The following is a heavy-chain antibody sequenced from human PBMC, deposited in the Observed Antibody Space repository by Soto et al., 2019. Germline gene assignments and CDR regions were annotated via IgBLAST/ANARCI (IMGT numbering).Heavy chain of an antibody. V-gene: IGHV1-46*01. J-gene: IGHJ6*02. D-gene: IGHD3-3*01. Sequence: GASVKVSCKASGYTFTSYYMHWVRQAPGQGLEWMGIINPSGGSTSYAQKFQGRVTMTRDTSTSTVYMELSSLRSEDTAVYYSARARSDQLRFLEWLSPKYGMDVWGQGTTVTVSS. CDR1: GYTFTSYY. CDR3: ARARSDQLRFLEWLSPKYGMDV. CDR2: INPSGGST.